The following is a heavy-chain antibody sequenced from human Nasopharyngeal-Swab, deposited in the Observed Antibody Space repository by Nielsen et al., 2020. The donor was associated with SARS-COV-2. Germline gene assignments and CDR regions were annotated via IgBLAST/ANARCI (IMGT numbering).Heavy chain of an antibody. CDR2: ISWNSETI. CDR3: AKKDCLRTTCTHAFDI. CDR1: GFTFSSYE. J-gene: IGHJ3*02. D-gene: IGHD1-14*01. V-gene: IGHV3-9*01. Sequence: SLKISCAASGFTFSSYEMNWVRQAPGKGLEWVSGISWNSETIVYADSVKGRFTISRDNAKNSLYLQMNSLRAEDTALYYCAKKDCLRTTCTHAFDIWGPGTMVTVSS.